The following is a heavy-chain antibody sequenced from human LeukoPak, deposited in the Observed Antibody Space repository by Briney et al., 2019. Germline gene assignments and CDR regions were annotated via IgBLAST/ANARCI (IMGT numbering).Heavy chain of an antibody. V-gene: IGHV3-66*01. D-gene: IGHD1-14*01. CDR1: GFTVSSNY. CDR2: ISRDDRT. J-gene: IGHJ4*01. CDR3: EIDLGRYFDS. Sequence: GGSLRLSCAASGFTVSSNYMSWVRQAPGKGLEWVSVISRDDRTFYSDSVKDRFTISRDNSKKTLFLQMNSLRAEDTAVYYCEIDLGRYFDSWGHGTLVTVSS.